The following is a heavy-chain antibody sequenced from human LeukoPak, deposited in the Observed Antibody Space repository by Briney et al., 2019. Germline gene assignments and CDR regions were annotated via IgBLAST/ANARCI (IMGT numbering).Heavy chain of an antibody. D-gene: IGHD3-22*01. CDR3: ARGYYDSSGYYLDY. Sequence: SETLFLTCAVSGGSISSGGYSWSWIRQPPGKGLEWIGYIYHSGSTYYNPSLKSRVTISVDRSKNQFSLKLSSVTAADTAVYYCARGYYDSSGYYLDYWGQGTLVTVSS. J-gene: IGHJ4*02. CDR2: IYHSGST. V-gene: IGHV4-30-2*01. CDR1: GGSISSGGYS.